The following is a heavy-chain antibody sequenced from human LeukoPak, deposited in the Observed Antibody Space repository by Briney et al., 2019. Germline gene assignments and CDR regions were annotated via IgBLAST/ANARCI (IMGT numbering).Heavy chain of an antibody. Sequence: SVKVSCKASGGTFSSYAISWVRQAPGRGLEWMGGIIPIFGTANYAQKFQGRVTITTDESTSTAYMELSSLRSEDTAVYYCARDHEVLGLGYWGQGTLVTVSS. CDR3: ARDHEVLGLGY. CDR1: GGTFSSYA. V-gene: IGHV1-69*05. D-gene: IGHD3-16*01. CDR2: IIPIFGTA. J-gene: IGHJ4*02.